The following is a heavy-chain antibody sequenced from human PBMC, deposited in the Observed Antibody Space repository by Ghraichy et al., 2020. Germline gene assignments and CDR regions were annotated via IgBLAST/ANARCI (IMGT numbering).Heavy chain of an antibody. J-gene: IGHJ6*02. CDR3: AKGVDTAMDFGGMDV. Sequence: GGSLRLSCAASGFTFDDYAMHWVRQAPGKGLEWVSLISWDGGSTYYADSVKGRFTISRDNSKNSLYLQMNSLRAEDTALYYCAKGVDTAMDFGGMDVWGQGTTVTVSS. CDR1: GFTFDDYA. CDR2: ISWDGGST. V-gene: IGHV3-43D*04. D-gene: IGHD5-18*01.